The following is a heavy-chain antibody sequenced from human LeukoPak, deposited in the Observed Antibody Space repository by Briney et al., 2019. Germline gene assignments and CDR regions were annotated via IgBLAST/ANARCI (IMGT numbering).Heavy chain of an antibody. D-gene: IGHD3-22*01. CDR2: IYHSGST. V-gene: IGHV4-4*02. Sequence: KPSGTLSLTCAVSGGSISSSNWWSWVRQPPGEGLEWIGEIYHSGSTNYNPSLKSRVTISVDKSKNQFSLKLSSVTAADTAVYYCARGAYDSSGYYYGYFDYWGQGTLVTVSS. CDR3: ARGAYDSSGYYYGYFDY. CDR1: GGSISSSNW. J-gene: IGHJ4*02.